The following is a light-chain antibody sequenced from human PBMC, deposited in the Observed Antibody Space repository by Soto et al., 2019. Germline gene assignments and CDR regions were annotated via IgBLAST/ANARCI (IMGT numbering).Light chain of an antibody. Sequence: EIVMTQSPASLSVSPGERATLSFRASQSMGSNLAWYQQKPGQAPRLLIYGASTRATGIPDRFSGSGSGTDFTLTISRLEPEDFAVYHCQQYDVSIRFGQGSMVDIK. V-gene: IGKV3D-15*01. CDR2: GAS. CDR1: QSMGSN. J-gene: IGKJ1*01. CDR3: QQYDVSIR.